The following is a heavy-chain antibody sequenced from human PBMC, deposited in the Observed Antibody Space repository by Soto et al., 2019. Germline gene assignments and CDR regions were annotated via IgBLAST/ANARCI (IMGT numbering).Heavy chain of an antibody. CDR2: ISSSSSYI. D-gene: IGHD2-2*02. V-gene: IGHV3-21*01. CDR1: GFTFSSYS. J-gene: IGHJ6*02. Sequence: PGGSLRLSCAASGFTFSSYSMNWVRQAPGKGLEWVSSISSSSSYIYYADSVKGRFTISRDNAKNSLYLQMNSLRAEDTAVYYCARDPVDYCSSTSCYMGAYYYYYYGMDVWSQGTTVTVSS. CDR3: ARDPVDYCSSTSCYMGAYYYYYYGMDV.